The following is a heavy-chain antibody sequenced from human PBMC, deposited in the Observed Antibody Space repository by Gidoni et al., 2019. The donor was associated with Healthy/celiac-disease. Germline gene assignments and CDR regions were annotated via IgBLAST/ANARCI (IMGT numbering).Heavy chain of an antibody. Sequence: QVQLQQWGAGRLKTSETLSLTCAVYGGSFSGYYWSWIRQPPGKGLEWIGEINHRGSTNYTPSLQSRVTISVDTSKNQFSLKLRSVTAADTAVYYCASGYSYGYIVYWGQGTLVTVSS. CDR1: GGSFSGYY. D-gene: IGHD5-18*01. CDR2: INHRGST. V-gene: IGHV4-34*01. J-gene: IGHJ4*02. CDR3: ASGYSYGYIVY.